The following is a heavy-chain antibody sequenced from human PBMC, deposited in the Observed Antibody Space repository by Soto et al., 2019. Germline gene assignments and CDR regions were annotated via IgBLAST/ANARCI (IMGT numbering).Heavy chain of an antibody. Sequence: LRLSCAASGFTFTNAWINWVRQAPGKGLEWLAHIFSNDEKSYSTSLKSRLTTSKDTSKSQVVLTMTNMDPVDTATYYCARTPGYCSGGSCYDYWGQGTLVTVSS. CDR3: ARTPGYCSGGSCYDY. V-gene: IGHV2-26*01. CDR1: GFTFTNAWI. J-gene: IGHJ4*02. CDR2: IFSNDEK. D-gene: IGHD2-15*01.